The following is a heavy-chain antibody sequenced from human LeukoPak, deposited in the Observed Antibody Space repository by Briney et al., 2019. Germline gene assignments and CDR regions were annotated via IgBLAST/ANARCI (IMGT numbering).Heavy chain of an antibody. D-gene: IGHD3-22*01. CDR3: AKRPTPYCDDRSGYYSNYMDV. V-gene: IGHV3-33*06. CDR1: GFTFSNYG. Sequence: GGSLRLSCAASGFTFSNYGMQWVRQAPGKGLEWVAVIWYDGSNKYYADSVRGRFTISRDNSKNTLYLQMNSLRAEDTAVYYCAKRPTPYCDDRSGYYSNYMDVWGKGTTVTVSS. J-gene: IGHJ6*03. CDR2: IWYDGSNK.